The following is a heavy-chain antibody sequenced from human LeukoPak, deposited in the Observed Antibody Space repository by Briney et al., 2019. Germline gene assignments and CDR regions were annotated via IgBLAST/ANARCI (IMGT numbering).Heavy chain of an antibody. V-gene: IGHV1-69*06. CDR2: IIPIFVTA. Sequence: SVKVSCKASGGTFSSYAISWVRQAPGQGLEWMGGIIPIFVTATYAQKFQGRVTITADKSTSTAYMELSSLRSEDTAVYYCARGFPYYYGSGSSYYYYYYGMDVWGKGTTVTVSS. D-gene: IGHD3-10*01. J-gene: IGHJ6*04. CDR1: GGTFSSYA. CDR3: ARGFPYYYGSGSSYYYYYYGMDV.